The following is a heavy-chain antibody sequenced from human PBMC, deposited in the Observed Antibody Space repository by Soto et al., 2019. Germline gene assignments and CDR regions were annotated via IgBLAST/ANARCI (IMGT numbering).Heavy chain of an antibody. CDR3: ERYWVWEFLYAY. D-gene: IGHD2-8*02. Sequence: GGSLTLSCAASGFTFSSYWMHWVRQAPGKGLEWVSRINSDGSSTSYADSVKGRFTISRDNAKNTLYLQMNSLRAEDTAVYYCERYWVWEFLYAYWGRGPLVTVSS. V-gene: IGHV3-74*01. J-gene: IGHJ4*02. CDR1: GFTFSSYW. CDR2: INSDGSST.